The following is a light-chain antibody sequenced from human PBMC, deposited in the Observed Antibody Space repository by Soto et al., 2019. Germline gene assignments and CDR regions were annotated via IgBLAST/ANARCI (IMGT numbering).Light chain of an antibody. CDR3: QQSYSSPWT. V-gene: IGKV1-39*01. CDR1: QGISTY. CDR2: AAS. J-gene: IGKJ1*01. Sequence: DIQMTQSPSSLSASVGDTVTITCRASQGISTYLNWYQQKPGKAPKLLIYAASSLQSGVPSRFSGSGSGTDFTLTISSLHPEDFATYYCQQSYSSPWTFGQGTKVDIK.